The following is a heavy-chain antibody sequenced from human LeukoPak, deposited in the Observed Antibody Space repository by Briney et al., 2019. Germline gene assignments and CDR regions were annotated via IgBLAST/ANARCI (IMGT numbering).Heavy chain of an antibody. CDR1: GGSISSGGYS. J-gene: IGHJ4*02. CDR2: IYYSGST. Sequence: SQTLSLTCAVSGGSISSGGYSWSWIRQPPGKGLEWIGYIYYSGSTNYNPSLKSRVTISVDTSKNQFSLKLSSVTAADTAVYYCARARGIGIAAAGDFDYWGQGTLVTVSS. D-gene: IGHD6-13*01. CDR3: ARARGIGIAAAGDFDY. V-gene: IGHV4-30-4*07.